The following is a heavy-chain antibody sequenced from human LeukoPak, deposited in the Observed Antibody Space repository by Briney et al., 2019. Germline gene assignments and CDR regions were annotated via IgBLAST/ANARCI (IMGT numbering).Heavy chain of an antibody. V-gene: IGHV3-30-3*02. CDR1: GFTFSSYA. D-gene: IGHD2-21*01. Sequence: PGGSQRLSCAASGFTFSSYAMHWVRQAPGKGLEWVAVISYDGSNKYYADSVKGRFSISRDNSKNTLYLQMDSLRGEDTAVYYCANDFRIGYSAHFDYWGQGTLVTVSS. CDR3: ANDFRIGYSAHFDY. CDR2: ISYDGSNK. J-gene: IGHJ4*02.